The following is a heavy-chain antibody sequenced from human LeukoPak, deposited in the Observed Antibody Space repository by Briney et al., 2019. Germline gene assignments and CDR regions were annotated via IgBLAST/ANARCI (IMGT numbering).Heavy chain of an antibody. D-gene: IGHD6-6*01. CDR2: INHSGST. V-gene: IGHV4-34*01. CDR3: ARKYSSSAYNWFDP. CDR1: GGSFSGYY. J-gene: IGHJ5*02. Sequence: PSETLSLTCAVYGGSFSGYYWNWIRQPPGMGLEWIGEINHSGSTYYKPSLKSRVTISVDTSKNQFSLKLTSVTAADTGVYYCARKYSSSAYNWFDPWGQGTLVTVSS.